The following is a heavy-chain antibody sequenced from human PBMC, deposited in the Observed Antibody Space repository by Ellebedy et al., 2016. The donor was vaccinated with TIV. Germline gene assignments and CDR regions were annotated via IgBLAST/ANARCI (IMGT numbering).Heavy chain of an antibody. V-gene: IGHV3-64D*06. CDR3: VKRGHSGYDYDF. J-gene: IGHJ4*02. D-gene: IGHD5-12*01. Sequence: PGGSLRLSCSASGFTFSNFPMHLVRQAPGKGLEYVSAIDNGGGDTYYADSVKGRFTISRDNSKKMLYLQMSSVRPEDTAVYYCVKRGHSGYDYDFWGQGTLVTVSS. CDR1: GFTFSNFP. CDR2: IDNGGGDT.